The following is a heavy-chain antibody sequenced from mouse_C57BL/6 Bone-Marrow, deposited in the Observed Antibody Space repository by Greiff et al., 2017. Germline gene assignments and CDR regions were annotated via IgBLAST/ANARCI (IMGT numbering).Heavy chain of an antibody. Sequence: QVQLQQPGAELVMPGASVKLSCKASGYTFTSYWMHWVKQRPGQGLEWIGEIDPSDSYTNYNQTFKGKSTLTVDKSSSPAYMQLSSLTSEDSAVYYCARRWLYYGNDYYAMDYWGQGTSVTVSS. D-gene: IGHD2-1*01. CDR3: ARRWLYYGNDYYAMDY. J-gene: IGHJ4*01. CDR1: GYTFTSYW. CDR2: IDPSDSYT. V-gene: IGHV1-69*01.